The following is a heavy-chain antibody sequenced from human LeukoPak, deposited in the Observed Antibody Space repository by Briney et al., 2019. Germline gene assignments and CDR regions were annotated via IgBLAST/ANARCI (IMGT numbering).Heavy chain of an antibody. CDR3: AKVRRGYCSSTSCPFDY. CDR1: GFTFSSYA. Sequence: GGSLRLSCAASGFTFSSYAMSWVRQAPGKGLEWVSAISGSGGSTYYADSVKGRFTISRDNSKNTLYLQMNSLRAEDTAVYYCAKVRRGYCSSTSCPFDYWGQGTLVTVSS. J-gene: IGHJ4*02. V-gene: IGHV3-23*01. D-gene: IGHD2-2*01. CDR2: ISGSGGST.